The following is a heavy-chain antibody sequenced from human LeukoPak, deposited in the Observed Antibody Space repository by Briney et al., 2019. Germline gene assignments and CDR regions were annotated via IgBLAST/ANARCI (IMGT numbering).Heavy chain of an antibody. Sequence: GGSLRLSCAASGFAFSSYWLHWVRQAPGKGLVWVSRISTGGSTTSYADSVKGRFTISRDNAKNTLYLQMNSLRAEDTAVYYCARVPNGGNYIGDYWGQGTLVTVSP. J-gene: IGHJ4*02. CDR2: ISTGGSTT. D-gene: IGHD4-23*01. V-gene: IGHV3-74*01. CDR1: GFAFSSYW. CDR3: ARVPNGGNYIGDY.